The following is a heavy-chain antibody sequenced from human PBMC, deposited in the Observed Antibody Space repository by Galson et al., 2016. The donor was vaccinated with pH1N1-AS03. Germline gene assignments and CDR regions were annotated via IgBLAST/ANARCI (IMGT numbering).Heavy chain of an antibody. D-gene: IGHD6-19*01. J-gene: IGHJ4*02. CDR2: ISWNGGSR. Sequence: SLRLSCAASGFTFDDYDDYAMHWVRQVPGKGLEWVSGISWNGGSRGYADSVRGRFAISRDNARNTLDLQMNSLKTEDTAFYSCAAAQGAWLVGRMLYWGQATLVTVSS. CDR1: GFTFDDYDDYA. CDR3: AAAQGAWLVGRMLY. V-gene: IGHV3-9*01.